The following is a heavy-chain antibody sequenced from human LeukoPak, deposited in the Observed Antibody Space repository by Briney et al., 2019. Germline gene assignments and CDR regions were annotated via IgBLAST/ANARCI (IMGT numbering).Heavy chain of an antibody. Sequence: GGSLRLSCAASGFTFSSYAMHWVRQAPGKGLEWVALISYDESNTFYADSVKGRFTISGDNSKNTLYLQMNSLRVEDTAVYYCARDGDGDYVFSYYFDYWGQGTLVTVSS. D-gene: IGHD4-17*01. J-gene: IGHJ4*02. CDR3: ARDGDGDYVFSYYFDY. CDR1: GFTFSSYA. V-gene: IGHV3-30*04. CDR2: ISYDESNT.